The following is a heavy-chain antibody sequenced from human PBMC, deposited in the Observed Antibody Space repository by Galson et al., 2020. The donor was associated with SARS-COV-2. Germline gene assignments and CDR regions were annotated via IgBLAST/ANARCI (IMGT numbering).Heavy chain of an antibody. CDR1: GYTFTSYG. Sequence: ASVKVSRKASGYTFTSYGISWVRQAPGQGLEWMGWISAYNGNTNYAQKLQGRVTMTTDTSTSTAYMELRSLRSDDTAVYYCARASYDSSDLDAFDIWGQGTMVTVSS. CDR2: ISAYNGNT. J-gene: IGHJ3*02. V-gene: IGHV1-18*01. D-gene: IGHD3-22*01. CDR3: ARASYDSSDLDAFDI.